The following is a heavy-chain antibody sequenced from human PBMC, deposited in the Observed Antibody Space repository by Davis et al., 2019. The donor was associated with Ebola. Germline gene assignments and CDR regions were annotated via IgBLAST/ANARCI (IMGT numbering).Heavy chain of an antibody. V-gene: IGHV3-21*01. D-gene: IGHD6-13*01. J-gene: IGHJ4*02. CDR1: GFTFSSYS. CDR3: ARGKKQQLVHLGY. CDR2: ISSSSSYI. Sequence: GESLKISCAASGFTFSSYSMNWVRQAPGKGLEWVSSISSSSSYIYYADSVKGRFTISRDNSKNTLYLQMNSLRAEDTAVYYCARGKKQQLVHLGYWGQGTLVTVSS.